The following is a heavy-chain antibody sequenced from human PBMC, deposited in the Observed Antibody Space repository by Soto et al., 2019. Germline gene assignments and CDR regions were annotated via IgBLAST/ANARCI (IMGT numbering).Heavy chain of an antibody. CDR3: ARDYRVAGVRYFDY. D-gene: IGHD6-19*01. J-gene: IGHJ4*02. CDR2: IIPIFGTA. V-gene: IGHV1-69*13. CDR1: GGTFSSYA. Sequence: SVKVSCKASGGTFSSYAISWVRQAPGQGPEWMGGIIPIFGTANYAQKFQGRVTITADESTSTAYMELSSLRSEDTAVYYCARDYRVAGVRYFDYWGQGTLVTVSS.